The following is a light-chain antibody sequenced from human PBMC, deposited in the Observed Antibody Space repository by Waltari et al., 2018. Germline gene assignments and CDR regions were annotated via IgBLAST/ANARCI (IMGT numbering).Light chain of an antibody. CDR1: NIESKS. V-gene: IGLV3-21*01. CDR2: YDS. J-gene: IGLJ1*01. CDR3: QVWDANTDPGV. Sequence: SYVLTQPPSVAVAPGETARVTCGGNNIESKSVHWYQQKPGQAPVLVIPYDSDRPSGIPERFSGSNSGDTATRTISRVEAGDEADYYCQVWDANTDPGVFGTGTEVTVL.